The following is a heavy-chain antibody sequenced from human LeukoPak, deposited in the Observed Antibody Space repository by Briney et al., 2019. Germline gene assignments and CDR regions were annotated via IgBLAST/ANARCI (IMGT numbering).Heavy chain of an antibody. CDR2: IGESGDST. Sequence: GGSLRLSCAASGFTFSSYAMSWVRQAPGKGLECVSRIGESGDSTKYADSVKGRFTISRDNSKNTLYLQMNSLRAEDTAVYYCAKALVRGVTAPDYWGQGTLVTVSS. D-gene: IGHD3-10*01. J-gene: IGHJ4*02. CDR3: AKALVRGVTAPDY. CDR1: GFTFSSYA. V-gene: IGHV3-23*01.